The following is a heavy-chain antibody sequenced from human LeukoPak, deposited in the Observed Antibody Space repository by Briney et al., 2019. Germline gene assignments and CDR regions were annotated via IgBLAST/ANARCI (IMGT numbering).Heavy chain of an antibody. Sequence: GSLRLSCAGSGFTFSIYWMSWVRQAPGKGLEWVSGISGGSTYYADSAKGRFTISRDNSKNTLHLQMNSLSAEDTAVYRCAKDRYCSVGSCYSDSWGQGTLVTVSS. CDR1: GFTFSIYW. D-gene: IGHD2-15*01. CDR3: AKDRYCSVGSCYSDS. J-gene: IGHJ4*02. V-gene: IGHV3-23*01. CDR2: ISGGST.